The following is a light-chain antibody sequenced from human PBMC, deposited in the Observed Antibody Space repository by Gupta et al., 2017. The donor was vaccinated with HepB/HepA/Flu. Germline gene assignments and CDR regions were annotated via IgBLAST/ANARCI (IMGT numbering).Light chain of an antibody. CDR2: AAS. V-gene: IGKV1-39*01. J-gene: IGKJ5*01. Sequence: DIQMPQSPSSLSASVGDRVTITCRASQSIGKYLYWYQQKPGKAPKMLIKAASSLQSVVPPRFSGSGSGADFSLTSSSVQPEDFATYYCQQSYSTPITFGQGTRLEIK. CDR1: QSIGKY. CDR3: QQSYSTPIT.